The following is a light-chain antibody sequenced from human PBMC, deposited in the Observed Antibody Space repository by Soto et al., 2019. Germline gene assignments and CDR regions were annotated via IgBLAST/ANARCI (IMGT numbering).Light chain of an antibody. V-gene: IGKV3-20*01. Sequence: EIVLTQSPGTLSLSPGERATLSCRASQSVSSSYLAWYQQKPGQAPRLLIYGASSRATGIPDRFSGSGSGTDFTLTISRLEPDDFAVYYCQQYGSSPPYTFGQGTQLEIK. CDR2: GAS. CDR1: QSVSSSY. CDR3: QQYGSSPPYT. J-gene: IGKJ2*01.